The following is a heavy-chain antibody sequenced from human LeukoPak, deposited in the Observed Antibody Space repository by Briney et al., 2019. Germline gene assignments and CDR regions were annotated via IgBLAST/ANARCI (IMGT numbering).Heavy chain of an antibody. CDR1: GGSISSSSYY. J-gene: IGHJ4*02. CDR2: IYYSAST. Sequence: SETLSLTCTVSGGSISSSSYYWGWIRQPPGKGLEGIGRIYYSASTYYNPSLKSRVAISVDTSKNQFSLKLSSVTAADTAVYYCASRYYYDSSGYTRWGQGTLVTVSS. V-gene: IGHV4-39*01. D-gene: IGHD3-22*01. CDR3: ASRYYYDSSGYTR.